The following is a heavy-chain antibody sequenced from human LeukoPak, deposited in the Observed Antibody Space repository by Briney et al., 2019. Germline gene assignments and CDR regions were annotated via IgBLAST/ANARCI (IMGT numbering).Heavy chain of an antibody. CDR1: GGSIRSSYYY. J-gene: IGHJ4*02. D-gene: IGHD2-15*01. CDR3: ARAQCGSCYSLGY. V-gene: IGHV4-39*07. CDR2: IYDSGST. Sequence: SETLSLICTVSGGSIRSSYYYWGWIRQPPGKGLEWIGSIYDSGSTYYNPSLKSRVTISVDRSKNQFSLKLSSVTAADTAVYYCARAQCGSCYSLGYWGQGTLVTVSS.